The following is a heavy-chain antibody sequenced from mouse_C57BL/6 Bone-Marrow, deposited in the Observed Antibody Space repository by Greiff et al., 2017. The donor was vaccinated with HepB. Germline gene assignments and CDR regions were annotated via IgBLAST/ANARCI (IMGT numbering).Heavy chain of an antibody. D-gene: IGHD2-1*01. Sequence: QVQLKESGAELARPGASVKLSCKASGYTFTSYGISWVKQRTGQGLEWIGEIYPRSGNTYYNEKFKGKATLTADKSSSTAYMELRSLTSEDSAVYFCARRQETRGNPAWFAYWGQGTLVTVSA. V-gene: IGHV1-81*01. CDR1: GYTFTSYG. CDR2: IYPRSGNT. CDR3: ARRQETRGNPAWFAY. J-gene: IGHJ3*01.